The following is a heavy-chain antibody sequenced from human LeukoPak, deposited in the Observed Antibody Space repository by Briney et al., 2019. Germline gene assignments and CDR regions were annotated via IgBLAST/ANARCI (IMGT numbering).Heavy chain of an antibody. J-gene: IGHJ4*02. CDR3: ARSQNYYGSGDY. D-gene: IGHD3-10*01. CDR1: GGSVTSYY. CDR2: IYYSGST. Sequence: SETLSLTCTVSGGSVTSYYWSWIRQPPGRGLEWIGYIYYSGSTNYNPSLEGRATISVDTSKNQFSVKLSSVTAADTAVYYCARSQNYYGSGDYWSQGTLVTVSS. V-gene: IGHV4-59*02.